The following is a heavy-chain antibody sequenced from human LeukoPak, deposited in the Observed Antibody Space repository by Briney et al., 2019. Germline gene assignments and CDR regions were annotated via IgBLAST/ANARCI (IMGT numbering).Heavy chain of an antibody. CDR1: GYSFTSYW. D-gene: IGHD2-15*01. V-gene: IGHV5-51*01. Sequence: GESLKISCKGSGYSFTSYWIGWVRQMPGKGLEWMGIIYPGDSDTRYSPSFQGQVTISADKSISTAYLQWSSLKASDTAMYYCARGIVVVVAALPPSEYYFDYWGQGTLVTVSS. J-gene: IGHJ4*02. CDR2: IYPGDSDT. CDR3: ARGIVVVVAALPPSEYYFDY.